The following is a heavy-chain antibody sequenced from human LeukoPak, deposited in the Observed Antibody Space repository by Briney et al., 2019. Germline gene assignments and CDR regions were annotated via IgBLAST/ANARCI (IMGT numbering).Heavy chain of an antibody. D-gene: IGHD6-6*01. CDR2: VYSGGST. CDR3: ARWGEYSSSATLSGFDY. J-gene: IGHJ4*02. Sequence: GGSLRLSCAASGFTVSSNYMSWVRQAPGKGLEWVSVVYSGGSTYYADSVKGRFTISRDNSKNTLYLQMNSLRAEDTAVYYCARWGEYSSSATLSGFDYWGQGTLVTVSS. V-gene: IGHV3-53*01. CDR1: GFTVSSNY.